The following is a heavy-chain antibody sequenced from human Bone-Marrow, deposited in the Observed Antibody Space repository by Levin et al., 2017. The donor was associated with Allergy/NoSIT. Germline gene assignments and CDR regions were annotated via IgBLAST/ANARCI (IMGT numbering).Heavy chain of an antibody. D-gene: IGHD6-13*01. V-gene: IGHV5-51*01. J-gene: IGHJ4*02. CDR1: GYSFTNYW. Sequence: PGGSLRLSCQGSGYSFTNYWIGWVRQMPGRGLEWVGVIYPGDSDTRYSPSFEGQVTISADKSIGTAYLQWSTLKASDTAIYYCARQASSTWYPHLDHWGPGTLVTVSS. CDR2: IYPGDSDT. CDR3: ARQASSTWYPHLDH.